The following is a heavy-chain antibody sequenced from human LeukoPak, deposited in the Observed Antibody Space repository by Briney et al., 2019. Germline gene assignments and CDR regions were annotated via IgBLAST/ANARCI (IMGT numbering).Heavy chain of an antibody. D-gene: IGHD2-21*02. Sequence: GGSLRLSCAASGFTFSDHYMSWIRQAPGKGLEWLSSISSKGDHTNYADSVKGRFTISRDNGKKSLFLHMNNLRAEDTAVYFCARGSFSGFPAVNVTGVQGAFDIWGQGTVVSVSS. CDR1: GFTFSDHY. V-gene: IGHV3-11*05. CDR3: ARGSFSGFPAVNVTGVQGAFDI. J-gene: IGHJ3*02. CDR2: ISSKGDHT.